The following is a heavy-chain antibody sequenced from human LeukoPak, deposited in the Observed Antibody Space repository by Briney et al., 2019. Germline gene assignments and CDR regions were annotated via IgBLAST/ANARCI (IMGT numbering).Heavy chain of an antibody. CDR3: ARAADLRDCSSTSCYQLDY. CDR1: GYTFTSYY. CDR2: INPSGGST. J-gene: IGHJ4*02. V-gene: IGHV1-46*01. Sequence: ASVKVSCKASGYTFTSYYMHWVRQAPGQGLEWMGIINPSGGSTSYAQKFQGRVTMTRDTSTSTVYMELSSLRSEDTAVYYCARAADLRDCSSTSCYQLDYWGQGTLVTVSS. D-gene: IGHD2-2*01.